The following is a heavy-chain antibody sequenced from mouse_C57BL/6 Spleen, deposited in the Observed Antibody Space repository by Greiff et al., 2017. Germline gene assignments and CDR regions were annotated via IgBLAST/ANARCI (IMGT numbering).Heavy chain of an antibody. CDR3: TALRGAY. CDR2: IRLKSDNYAT. J-gene: IGHJ3*01. CDR1: GFTFSNYW. Sequence: EVKVEASGGGLVQPGGSMKLSCVASGFTFSNYWMNWVRQSPEKGLEWVAQIRLKSDNYATHYAESVKGRFTISRDDSKISVYLQLNNLSAEDTGIYYCTALRGAYWGQGTLVTVSA. V-gene: IGHV6-3*01. D-gene: IGHD1-1*01.